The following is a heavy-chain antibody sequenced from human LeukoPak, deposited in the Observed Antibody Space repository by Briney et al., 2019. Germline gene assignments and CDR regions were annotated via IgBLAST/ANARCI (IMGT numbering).Heavy chain of an antibody. CDR3: ARLSVSLNAFDM. D-gene: IGHD5/OR15-5a*01. V-gene: IGHV4-39*07. CDR1: GGSISSSSYY. J-gene: IGHJ3*02. Sequence: SETLSLTCTVSGGSISSSSYYWGWIRQPPGKGLEWIGSIYYSGSTYYNPSLKSRVTISVDTSKNQFSLNLDSVTAADTAVFYCARLSVSLNAFDMWGQGTMVTVSS. CDR2: IYYSGST.